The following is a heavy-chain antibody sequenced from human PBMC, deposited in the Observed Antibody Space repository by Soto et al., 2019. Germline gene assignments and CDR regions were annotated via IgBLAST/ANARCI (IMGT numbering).Heavy chain of an antibody. CDR2: IIPIFGTA. Sequence: QVQLVQSGAEVKKPGSSVKVSCKASGGTFSSYAISWVRQAPGQGLEWMGGIIPIFGTANYAQKSQGRVTITADESTSTAYMELSSLRSEDTAVYYCARDRNSDYGDYVARGFDPWGQGTLVTVSS. J-gene: IGHJ5*02. CDR1: GGTFSSYA. CDR3: ARDRNSDYGDYVARGFDP. D-gene: IGHD4-17*01. V-gene: IGHV1-69*01.